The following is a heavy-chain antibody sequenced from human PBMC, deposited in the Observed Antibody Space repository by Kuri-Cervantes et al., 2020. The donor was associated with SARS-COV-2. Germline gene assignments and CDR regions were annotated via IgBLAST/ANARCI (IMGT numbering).Heavy chain of an antibody. D-gene: IGHD2-2*01. CDR1: GFTFSSYA. CDR3: ARDLGVVVPAIDYGMDV. V-gene: IGHV3-30-3*01. Sequence: LSLTCAASGFTFSSYAMHWVRQAPGKGLEWVAVISYDGSNKYYADSVKGRFTISRDNSKNTLYLQMNSLRAEDTAVYYCARDLGVVVPAIDYGMDVWGQGTTVTVSS. CDR2: ISYDGSNK. J-gene: IGHJ6*02.